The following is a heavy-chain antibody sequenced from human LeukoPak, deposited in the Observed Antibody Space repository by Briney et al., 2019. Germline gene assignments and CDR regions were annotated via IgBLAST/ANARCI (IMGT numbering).Heavy chain of an antibody. Sequence: ASVKVSCKASGYAFSSYGISWVRQAPGQGLEWMGWISVNNGNTHYAQKFQGRVTMTTDESTTTAYMELSSLRSEDTAVYYCARARSPSSGYLLRDHNWFDPWGQGTLVTVSS. CDR3: ARARSPSSGYLLRDHNWFDP. J-gene: IGHJ5*02. D-gene: IGHD3-22*01. CDR2: ISVNNGNT. CDR1: GYAFSSYG. V-gene: IGHV1-18*01.